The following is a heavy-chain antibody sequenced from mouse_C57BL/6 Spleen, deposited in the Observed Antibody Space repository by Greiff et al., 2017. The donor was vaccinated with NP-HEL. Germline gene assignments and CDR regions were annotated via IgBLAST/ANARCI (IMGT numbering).Heavy chain of an antibody. CDR3: ARDPYGSSSHYFDY. D-gene: IGHD1-1*01. V-gene: IGHV5-4*01. Sequence: VQLKESGGGFVKPGGSLKLSCAASGFTFSSYAMSWVRQTPEKRLEWVATISDGGSYTYYPDNVKGRFTISRDNAKNNLYLQMSHLKSEDTAMYYCARDPYGSSSHYFDYWGQGTTLTVSS. CDR2: ISDGGSYT. J-gene: IGHJ2*01. CDR1: GFTFSSYA.